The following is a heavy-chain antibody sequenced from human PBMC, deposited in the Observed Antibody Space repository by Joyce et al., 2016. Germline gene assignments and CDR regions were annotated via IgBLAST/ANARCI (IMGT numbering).Heavy chain of an antibody. CDR2: IIHSGST. CDR1: DGSFSDYY. J-gene: IGHJ6*02. V-gene: IGHV4-34*12. CDR3: ARDYNSGPKWGYYYYYGMDV. D-gene: IGHD6-19*01. Sequence: QVQLQQWGAGLLKPSETLSLTCAVYDGSFSDYYWSWIRQPPGKWLEWIGEIIHSGSTNYNPSLKSRVTISVDTSKNQFSLKLSSVTAADTAVYYCARDYNSGPKWGYYYYYGMDVWGQGTTVTVSS.